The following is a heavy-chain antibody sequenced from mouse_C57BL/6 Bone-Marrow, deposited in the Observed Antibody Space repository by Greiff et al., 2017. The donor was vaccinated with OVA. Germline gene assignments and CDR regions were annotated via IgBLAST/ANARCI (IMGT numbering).Heavy chain of an antibody. J-gene: IGHJ1*03. V-gene: IGHV1-15*01. CDR2: IDPETGGT. D-gene: IGHD1-1*01. CDR1: GYTFTDYE. Sequence: VQLQQSGAELVRPGASVTLSCKASGYTFTDYEIHWVKQTPVHGLEWIGAIDPETGGTAYNQKFKGKAILTADKSSSTAYMELRSLTSEDSAVYYCTTEDYYGSRGYFDVWGTGTTVTVSS. CDR3: TTEDYYGSRGYFDV.